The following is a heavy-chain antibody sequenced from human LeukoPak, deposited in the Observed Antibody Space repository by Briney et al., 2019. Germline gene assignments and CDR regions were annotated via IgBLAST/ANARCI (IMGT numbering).Heavy chain of an antibody. V-gene: IGHV4-34*01. Sequence: SETLSLTCAVYGGSFSGYYWSWIRQPPGKGLEWIGEINHSGSTNYNPSLKSRVTISVDTSKNQFSLKLSSVTAADTAVYYCASGVPPAYGFDPWGQGTLVTVSS. CDR1: GGSFSGYY. CDR3: ASGVPPAYGFDP. J-gene: IGHJ5*02. D-gene: IGHD2-8*01. CDR2: INHSGST.